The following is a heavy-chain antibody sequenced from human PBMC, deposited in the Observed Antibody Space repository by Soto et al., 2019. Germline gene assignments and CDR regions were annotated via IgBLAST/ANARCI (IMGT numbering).Heavy chain of an antibody. CDR3: AATYYYDSSGRGGHAFDI. CDR1: GYSFTSYW. CDR2: IYPGDSDT. J-gene: IGHJ3*02. Sequence: PGKSLKISCKGSGYSFTSYWIGWVRQMPGKGLEWMGIIYPGDSDTRYSPSFQGQVTISADKSISTAYLQWSSLKASDTAMYYCAATYYYDSSGRGGHAFDIWGQGTMVTVSS. V-gene: IGHV5-51*03. D-gene: IGHD3-22*01.